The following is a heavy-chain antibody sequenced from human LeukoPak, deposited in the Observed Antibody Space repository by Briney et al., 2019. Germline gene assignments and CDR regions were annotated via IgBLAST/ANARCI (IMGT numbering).Heavy chain of an antibody. CDR2: IYYSGST. V-gene: IGHV4-59*08. CDR1: GGSISSYY. D-gene: IGHD6-13*01. J-gene: IGHJ4*02. Sequence: ETLSLTCTVSGGSISSYYWSWIRQPPGKGLEWIGYIYYSGSTNYNPSLKSRVTISVDTSKNQFSLRVSPVTAADTAVYYCARGLYSSTWPDIWGQGTLVTVSS. CDR3: ARGLYSSTWPDI.